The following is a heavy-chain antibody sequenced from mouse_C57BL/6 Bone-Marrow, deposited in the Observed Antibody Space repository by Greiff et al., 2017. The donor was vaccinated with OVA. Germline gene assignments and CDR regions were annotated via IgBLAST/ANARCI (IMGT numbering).Heavy chain of an antibody. J-gene: IGHJ3*01. CDR3: ARGVLLRSWFAY. CDR2: ISYDGSN. CDR1: GYSITSGYY. D-gene: IGHD2-10*01. V-gene: IGHV3-6*01. Sequence: VQLKQSGPGLVKPSQSLSLTCSVTGYSITSGYYWNWLRQFPGNKLEWMGYISYDGSNNYNPSLKNRISITRDTSKNQFFLKLNSVTTEDTATYYCARGVLLRSWFAYWGQGTLVTVSA.